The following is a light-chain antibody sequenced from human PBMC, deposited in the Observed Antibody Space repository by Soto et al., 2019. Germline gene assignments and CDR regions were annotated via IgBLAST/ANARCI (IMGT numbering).Light chain of an antibody. Sequence: SASVGDRVTITCRASQSISTWLAWYQQKPGKAPKLLIYKASSLESGVPSRFSGSGSGTEFTFTISSLQPDDFTSYYCQQYNSYPLTFGGGTKVDIK. CDR2: KAS. V-gene: IGKV1-5*03. CDR1: QSISTW. J-gene: IGKJ4*01. CDR3: QQYNSYPLT.